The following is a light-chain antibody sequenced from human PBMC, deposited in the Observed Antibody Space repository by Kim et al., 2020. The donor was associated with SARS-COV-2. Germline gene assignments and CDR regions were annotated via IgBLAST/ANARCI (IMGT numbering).Light chain of an antibody. CDR1: QGISSY. CDR3: EQYYSYPYT. V-gene: IGKV1-8*01. CDR2: AAS. Sequence: AIRMTQSPSSFSASTGDRVTITCRASQGISSYLAWYQQKPGKAPKLLIYAASTLQSGVRSRFSGSGSGTDFTLTISCLQSEDFATYYCEQYYSYPYTFGQGTKLEI. J-gene: IGKJ2*01.